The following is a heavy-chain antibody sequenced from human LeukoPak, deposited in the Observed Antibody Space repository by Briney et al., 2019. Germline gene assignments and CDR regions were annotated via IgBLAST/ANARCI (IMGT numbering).Heavy chain of an antibody. CDR2: IYYSGST. D-gene: IGHD6-19*01. CDR1: GGSISSSSYY. J-gene: IGHJ4*02. CDR3: ARLIQGYSSG. Sequence: SETLSLTCTVSGGSISSSSYYWGWIRQPPGKGLEWIGSIYYSGSTYYNPSLKSRVTISVDTSKNQFSLKLSSVTAADTAVYYCARLIQGYSSGWGQGILVTVSS. V-gene: IGHV4-39*01.